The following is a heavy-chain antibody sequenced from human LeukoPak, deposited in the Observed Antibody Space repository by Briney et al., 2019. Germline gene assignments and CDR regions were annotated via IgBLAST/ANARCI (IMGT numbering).Heavy chain of an antibody. CDR3: ARDTGDPPHRPRSIVVVPAAAADY. Sequence: PGGSLRLSCAASGFTFSSYSMNWVRQAPGKGLEWVSSISSSSSYIYYADSVKGRFTISRDNAKNSLYLQMNSLRAEDTAVYYCARDTGDPPHRPRSIVVVPAAAADYWGQGTLVTVSS. CDR2: ISSSSSYI. CDR1: GFTFSSYS. D-gene: IGHD2-2*01. J-gene: IGHJ4*02. V-gene: IGHV3-21*01.